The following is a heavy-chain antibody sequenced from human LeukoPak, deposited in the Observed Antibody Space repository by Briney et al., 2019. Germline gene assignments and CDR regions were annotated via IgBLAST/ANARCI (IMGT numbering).Heavy chain of an antibody. D-gene: IGHD5-24*01. V-gene: IGHV3-7*04. CDR1: GNYW. Sequence: GGSLRLSCAASGNYWMHWVRQVPGKGLEWVANIKQDGSKKSYVDSVKGRFTISRDNAKNSLYLQMNSLRAEDTAIYYCTRVGYIDEGIDYWGQGTLVTVSS. CDR3: TRVGYIDEGIDY. J-gene: IGHJ4*02. CDR2: IKQDGSKK.